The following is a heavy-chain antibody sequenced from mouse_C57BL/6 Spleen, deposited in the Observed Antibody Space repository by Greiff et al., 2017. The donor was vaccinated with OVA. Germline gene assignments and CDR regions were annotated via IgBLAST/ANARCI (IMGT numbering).Heavy chain of an antibody. J-gene: IGHJ3*01. CDR1: GYTFTDHI. CDR2: IYPVSGET. D-gene: IGHD1-1*01. Sequence: QVQLQQSGAELASPGASVTLSCKASGYTFTDHIMNWVKKRPGQGLEWIGRIYPVSGETNYNQKFVGKATFSVDRSSSTVYMVLNSLTSEDPAVYYCGRGYYRSNPGPFAYWGQGTLVTVSA. CDR3: GRGYYRSNPGPFAY. V-gene: IGHV1-11*01.